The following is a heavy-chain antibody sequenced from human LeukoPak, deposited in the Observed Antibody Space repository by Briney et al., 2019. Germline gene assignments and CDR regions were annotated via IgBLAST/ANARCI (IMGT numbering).Heavy chain of an antibody. CDR2: VHLDGRT. Sequence: SETLSLTCGVSGGSVINTNWWTWVRQPPGEGLEWIGEVHLDGRTNYNPSLESRLTMSVDVSENQVSLKLTSVTAADTAVYYCAREGGFYRPLDYSGQGTLVTVSS. CDR1: GGSVINTNW. J-gene: IGHJ4*02. D-gene: IGHD3-3*01. CDR3: AREGGFYRPLDY. V-gene: IGHV4-4*02.